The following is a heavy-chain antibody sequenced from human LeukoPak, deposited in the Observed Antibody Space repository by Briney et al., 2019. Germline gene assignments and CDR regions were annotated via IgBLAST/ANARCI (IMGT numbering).Heavy chain of an antibody. CDR3: AKSRAMVRANDAFDI. J-gene: IGHJ3*02. CDR1: GFTFSSYA. D-gene: IGHD3-10*01. V-gene: IGHV3-23*01. Sequence: GGSLRLSCAASGFTFSSYAMSWVRQAPGKGLEWVSAISGSGGSTYYADSVKGRFTISRDNSKNTLYLQMNSLRAEETAVYYCAKSRAMVRANDAFDIWGQGTMVTVSS. CDR2: ISGSGGST.